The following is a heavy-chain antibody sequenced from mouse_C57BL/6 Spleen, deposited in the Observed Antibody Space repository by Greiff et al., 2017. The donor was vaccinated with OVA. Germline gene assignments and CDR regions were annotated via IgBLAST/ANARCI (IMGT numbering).Heavy chain of an antibody. CDR2: IYPGSGST. D-gene: IGHD1-1*01. J-gene: IGHJ1*03. Sequence: QVQLKQPGAELVQPGASVKMSCTASGYTFTSYWIPWVQQRPGQGLEWIGEIYPGSGSTTYTAKFKSKATLTVDTSSSTAYMQLSSLTSEDSAVYYCARSGYYDGSSYEYFDVWGTGTTVTVAS. CDR3: ARSGYYDGSSYEYFDV. V-gene: IGHV1-55*01. CDR1: GYTFTSYW.